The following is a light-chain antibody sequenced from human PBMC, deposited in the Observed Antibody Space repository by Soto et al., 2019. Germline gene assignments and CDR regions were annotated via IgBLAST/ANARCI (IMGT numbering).Light chain of an antibody. CDR3: QSYDSSNYVI. Sequence: NFMLTQPHSVSESPGKTVTISCTRSSGSIASNYVQWYQQRPGSAPTTVIFGGSQRPSGVSGRFSASIDSSSNSASLTISGLQTEDEADYYCQSYDSSNYVIFGGGTKLTVL. CDR2: GGS. CDR1: SGSIASNY. J-gene: IGLJ2*01. V-gene: IGLV6-57*04.